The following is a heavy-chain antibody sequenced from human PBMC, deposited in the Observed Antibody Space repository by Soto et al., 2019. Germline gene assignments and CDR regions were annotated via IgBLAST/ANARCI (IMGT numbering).Heavy chain of an antibody. CDR3: TADIPNISANYGMDV. J-gene: IGHJ6*02. V-gene: IGHV3-15*07. Sequence: GGSLRLSCAASGFIFSNTWINWVRQAPGKGLEWVCRIKTKIEGGTTNYAAPVKGRFTVSGDDSKNTVYLHMNSLRTEDTAVYYCTADIPNISANYGMDVWGQGTTVTVSS. CDR2: IKTKIEGGTT. D-gene: IGHD6-25*01. CDR1: GFIFSNTW.